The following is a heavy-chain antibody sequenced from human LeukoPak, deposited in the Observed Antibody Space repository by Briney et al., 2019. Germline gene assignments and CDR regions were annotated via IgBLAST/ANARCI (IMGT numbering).Heavy chain of an antibody. D-gene: IGHD6-19*01. CDR2: LSGSGGST. V-gene: IGHV3-23*01. J-gene: IGHJ4*02. CDR3: AKVGSSGWYYDY. Sequence: GGSLRLSCAASGLALSNSAMSRVRQAPGKGLEWVSGLSGSGGSTYFADSVKGRFTISRDNSKNTLYLQMSSLRAEDTAIYYCAKVGSSGWYYDYWGQGTLVTVSS. CDR1: GLALSNSA.